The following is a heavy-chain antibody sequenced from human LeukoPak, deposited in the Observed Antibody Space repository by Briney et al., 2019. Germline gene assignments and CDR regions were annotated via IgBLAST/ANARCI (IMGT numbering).Heavy chain of an antibody. CDR1: GYSFTNYW. V-gene: IGHV5-51*01. J-gene: IGHJ3*02. CDR3: ARQGRDGYDDALDI. CDR2: IYPGDSET. Sequence: GESLKISCRGSGYSFTNYWIGWVRQMPGKGLECMGIIYPGDSETRYSPSFQGQVTFSADKSTSTAYLQWSSLKASDTAIYFCARQGRDGYDDALDIWGQGTVVTVSS. D-gene: IGHD5-24*01.